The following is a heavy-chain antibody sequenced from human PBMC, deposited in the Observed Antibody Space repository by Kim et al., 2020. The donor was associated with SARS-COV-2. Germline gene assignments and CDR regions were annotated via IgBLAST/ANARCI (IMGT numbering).Heavy chain of an antibody. D-gene: IGHD3-10*01. J-gene: IGHJ4*02. CDR1: GFTFSAHA. Sequence: GGSLRLSCAASGFTFSAHALHWVRQAPGKGLEWVAHIAYDGSHISYPDSVKGRFIISRDNTKSTLYLQMNSLRPEDTAVYYCLAEIGSRSFDHWGQGTLATVST. CDR3: LAEIGSRSFDH. V-gene: IGHV3-30*04. CDR2: IAYDGSHI.